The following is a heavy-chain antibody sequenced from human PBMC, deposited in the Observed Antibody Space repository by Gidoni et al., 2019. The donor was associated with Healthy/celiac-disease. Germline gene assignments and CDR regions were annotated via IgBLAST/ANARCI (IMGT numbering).Heavy chain of an antibody. D-gene: IGHD3-10*01. CDR2: ISYDGSNK. Sequence: QVQLVESGGGVVQPGRSLRLSCAASGFTFSSYAMHWVRQAPGTGLEWVAVISYDGSNKYYADSVKGRLTISRDNSKNTLYLQMNSLRAEDTAVYYCARDFSTSYGSGSYFDYWGQGTLVTVSS. CDR3: ARDFSTSYGSGSYFDY. V-gene: IGHV3-30*01. CDR1: GFTFSSYA. J-gene: IGHJ4*02.